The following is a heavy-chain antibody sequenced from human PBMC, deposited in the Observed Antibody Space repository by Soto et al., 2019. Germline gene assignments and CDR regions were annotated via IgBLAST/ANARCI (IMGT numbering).Heavy chain of an antibody. CDR3: ARDRGSNDYSNYGGFDY. J-gene: IGHJ4*02. D-gene: IGHD4-4*01. V-gene: IGHV1-69*04. CDR2: IIPILGIA. CDR1: GGTFSSYT. Sequence: SVKVSCKASGGTFSSYTISWVRQAPGQWLEWMGRIIPILGIANYAQKFQGRVTITADKSTSTAYMELSSLRSEDTAVYYCARDRGSNDYSNYGGFDYWGQGTLVTVSS.